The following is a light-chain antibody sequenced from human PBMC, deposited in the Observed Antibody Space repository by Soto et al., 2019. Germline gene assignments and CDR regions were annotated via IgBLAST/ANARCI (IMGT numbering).Light chain of an antibody. CDR3: SSFTSKSTLI. J-gene: IGLJ2*01. CDR2: EVS. Sequence: QSALTQPPSVSGSPGQSVTISCTGTSSDVGSYNRVSWYQQSPGTAPKLMIYEVSNRPSGVSDRFSGSKSGNTASLTISGLQAEDEADYYCSSFTSKSTLIFGGGTKLTVL. V-gene: IGLV2-18*02. CDR1: SSDVGSYNR.